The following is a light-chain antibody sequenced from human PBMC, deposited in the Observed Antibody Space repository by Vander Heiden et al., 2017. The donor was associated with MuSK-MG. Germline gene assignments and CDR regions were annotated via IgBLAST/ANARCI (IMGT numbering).Light chain of an antibody. CDR3: QQSDSKHGFT. CDR2: AAS. Sequence: DIQMTQSPSSLSASVGDRVTITCRASQSISSYLNWYQQKPGKAPKLLIYAASSLHTGVPSRFSRSAYVTDFTLTISSLQTEDSATSYCQQSDSKHGFTYGPASRVDI. CDR1: QSISSY. V-gene: IGKV1-39*01. J-gene: IGKJ3*01.